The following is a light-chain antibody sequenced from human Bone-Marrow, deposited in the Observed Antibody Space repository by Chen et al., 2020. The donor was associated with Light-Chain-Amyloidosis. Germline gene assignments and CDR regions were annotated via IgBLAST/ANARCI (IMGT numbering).Light chain of an antibody. CDR1: NIGSTS. Sequence: SYVLTQPSSVSVAPGQTATIACGGNNIGSTSVHWYQQTPSQAHLLVVYDDSDRPSGIPERLSGSNSGNTATLTISRVEAGDEADYSCQVWDRSSDRPVFGGGTKLTVL. V-gene: IGLV3-21*02. CDR3: QVWDRSSDRPV. CDR2: DDS. J-gene: IGLJ3*02.